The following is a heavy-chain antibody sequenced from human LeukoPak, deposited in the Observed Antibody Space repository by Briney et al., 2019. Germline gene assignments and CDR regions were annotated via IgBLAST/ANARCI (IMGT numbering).Heavy chain of an antibody. Sequence: ASVKVSCKASGYTFTSYGISWVRQAPGQGLEWMGWISAYNGNTNYAQKLQGRVTMTTDTSTSTAYMELRSLRSDDTAVYYCARVGPIEWELLRVDYWGQGTLVTVSS. CDR1: GYTFTSYG. D-gene: IGHD1-26*01. J-gene: IGHJ4*02. V-gene: IGHV1-18*01. CDR2: ISAYNGNT. CDR3: ARVGPIEWELLRVDY.